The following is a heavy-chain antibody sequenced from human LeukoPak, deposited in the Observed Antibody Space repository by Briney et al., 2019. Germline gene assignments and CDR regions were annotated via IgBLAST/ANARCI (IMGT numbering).Heavy chain of an antibody. Sequence: PGGSLRLSCAASGFTFSHYYMSWIRQAPGKGLEWVSYISSSGSTIYYADSVKGRFTISRDNAKNSLYLQMNSLRAEDTAVYYCARGGYSSSWANAFDIWGQGTMVTVSS. CDR3: ARGGYSSSWANAFDI. CDR2: ISSSGSTI. CDR1: GFTFSHYY. J-gene: IGHJ3*02. V-gene: IGHV3-11*01. D-gene: IGHD6-13*01.